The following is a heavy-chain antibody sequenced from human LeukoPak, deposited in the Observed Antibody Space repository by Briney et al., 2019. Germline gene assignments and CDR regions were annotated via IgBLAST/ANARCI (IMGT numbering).Heavy chain of an antibody. CDR1: GFTFSTYT. J-gene: IGHJ4*02. CDR3: ARDGLHTAHFDY. Sequence: GGSLRLSCAASGFTFSTYTMNWVRQAPGKGPEWVSTVSDSSDVHYSDSVKGRFTISRDNARNSLYLQMNSLRDEDTAVYYCARDGLHTAHFDYWGQGTLVTVSS. CDR2: VSDSSDV. V-gene: IGHV3-48*02. D-gene: IGHD5-18*01.